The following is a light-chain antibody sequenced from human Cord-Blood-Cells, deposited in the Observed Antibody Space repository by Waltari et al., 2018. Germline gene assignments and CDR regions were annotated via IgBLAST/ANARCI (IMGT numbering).Light chain of an antibody. CDR2: DAS. Sequence: EIVLTQSPATLSLSPGESATLSCRASQSVSSYLAWYPQKPGQAPRLLIYDASNRATGIPARFSGSGSGTDFTLTISSLEPEDFAVYYCQQRSNWPRLTFGGGTKVEIK. CDR1: QSVSSY. V-gene: IGKV3-11*01. CDR3: QQRSNWPRLT. J-gene: IGKJ4*01.